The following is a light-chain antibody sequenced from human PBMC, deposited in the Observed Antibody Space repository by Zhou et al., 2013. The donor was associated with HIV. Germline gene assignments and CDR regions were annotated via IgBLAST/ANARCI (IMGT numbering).Light chain of an antibody. V-gene: IGKV3-20*01. Sequence: EVVMTQSPGTLSLSPGERATLSCRASQSVSNNYLAWYQQKPGQAPRLLIYGVSTRATGIPDRFSGSGSGTDFTLTITRLEPEDFAVYYCQQFDGSPTWTFGPGTKVE. CDR1: QSVSNNY. J-gene: IGKJ1*01. CDR3: QQFDGSPTWT. CDR2: GVS.